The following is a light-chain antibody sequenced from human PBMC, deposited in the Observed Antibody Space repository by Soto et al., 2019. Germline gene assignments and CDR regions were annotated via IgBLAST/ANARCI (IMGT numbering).Light chain of an antibody. J-gene: IGLJ2*01. CDR2: EVS. V-gene: IGLV2-8*01. Sequence: QSVLTQPPSASGSPGQSVTISCTGTSSDVGGYNYVSWYQQHPGKAPKLMIYEVSKRPSGVPDRFSGSKSGTTASLTVSGLQADDEADYYCCSYAGSNIVVFGGGTKLTVL. CDR3: CSYAGSNIVV. CDR1: SSDVGGYNY.